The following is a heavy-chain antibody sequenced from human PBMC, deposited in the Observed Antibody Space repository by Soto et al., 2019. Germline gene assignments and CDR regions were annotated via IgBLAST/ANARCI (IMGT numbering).Heavy chain of an antibody. D-gene: IGHD6-6*01. Sequence: SVKVSCKASGGTFSSYAISWVRQAPGQGLEWMGGIIPIFGTANYAQKFQGRVTITADESTSTAYMELSSLRSEDTAVYYCARETASSIAARRFDYWGQGTLVTVSS. CDR2: IIPIFGTA. J-gene: IGHJ4*02. CDR3: ARETASSIAARRFDY. V-gene: IGHV1-69*13. CDR1: GGTFSSYA.